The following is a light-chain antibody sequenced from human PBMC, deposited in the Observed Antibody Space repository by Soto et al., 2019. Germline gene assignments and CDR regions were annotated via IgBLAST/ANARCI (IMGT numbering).Light chain of an antibody. V-gene: IGKV2-28*01. CDR1: QSLLHSNGYNY. J-gene: IGKJ4*01. CDR2: LGS. Sequence: DIVMTQSPLSLPVTPGEPASISCRSSQSLLHSNGYNYLDWYLQKPGQSPQLLIYLGSNRASGVPDRFSGSGSGTDFTQKISRVEAEDVGVYYCMQALQTPLFGGGTKVDIK. CDR3: MQALQTPL.